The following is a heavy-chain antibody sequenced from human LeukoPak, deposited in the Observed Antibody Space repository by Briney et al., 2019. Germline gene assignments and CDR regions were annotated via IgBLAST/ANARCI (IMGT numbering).Heavy chain of an antibody. J-gene: IGHJ4*02. V-gene: IGHV3-74*01. CDR1: GFSISTYW. CDR2: INPDGSTT. D-gene: IGHD3-10*01. Sequence: GGSLRLSCAASGFSISTYWIHGVRQAPGKGRVWVSRINPDGSTTYYADSVKGRITISRDNAKNTLYLQMNSLRAEDTAVYYCVRGVADSYGQFDNWGQGTLVTVSS. CDR3: VRGVADSYGQFDN.